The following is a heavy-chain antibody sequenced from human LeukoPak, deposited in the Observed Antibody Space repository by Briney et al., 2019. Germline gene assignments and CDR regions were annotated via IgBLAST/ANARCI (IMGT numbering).Heavy chain of an antibody. CDR1: GGSISSYY. Sequence: SETLSLTCTVSGGSISSYYWSWIRQPPGKGLEWIGYIYYSGSTNYNPSLKSRVTISVDTSKNQLSLKLSSVTAADTAVYYCARDQSAAAAGRFDYWGQGTLVTVSS. CDR2: IYYSGST. J-gene: IGHJ4*02. V-gene: IGHV4-59*12. CDR3: ARDQSAAAAGRFDY. D-gene: IGHD6-13*01.